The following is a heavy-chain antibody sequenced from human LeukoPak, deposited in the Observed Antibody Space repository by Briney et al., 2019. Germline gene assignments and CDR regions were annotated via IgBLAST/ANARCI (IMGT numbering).Heavy chain of an antibody. CDR1: GYTFTSYG. D-gene: IGHD3-22*01. CDR3: ARSSYYDSSGGNRFGYGY. J-gene: IGHJ4*02. Sequence: GASVTVSCKASGYTFTSYGISWVRQAPGQGLEWMGWISAYNGNTNYAQKLQGRVTMTTDTSTSTAYMELRSLRSDDTAVYYCARSSYYDSSGGNRFGYGYWGQGTLVTVSS. V-gene: IGHV1-18*01. CDR2: ISAYNGNT.